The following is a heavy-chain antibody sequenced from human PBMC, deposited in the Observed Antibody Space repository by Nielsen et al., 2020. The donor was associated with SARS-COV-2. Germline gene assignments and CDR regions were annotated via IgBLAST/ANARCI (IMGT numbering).Heavy chain of an antibody. CDR3: VGDTGGRWGEL. Sequence: GGSLRLSCVASGFTFSSHWMHWVRQVPGKGLLRLSRINNDGSSTSYADSVKGRFTISRDNAKNTLWLEMNSLRVDDTAVYYCVGDTGGRWGELWGQGTLVTVSS. D-gene: IGHD2-15*01. J-gene: IGHJ4*02. CDR2: INNDGSST. CDR1: GFTFSSHW. V-gene: IGHV3-74*01.